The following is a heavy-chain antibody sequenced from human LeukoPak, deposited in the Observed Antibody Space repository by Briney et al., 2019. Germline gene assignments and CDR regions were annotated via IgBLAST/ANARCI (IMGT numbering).Heavy chain of an antibody. V-gene: IGHV3-53*01. CDR2: MYTCGTT. J-gene: IGHJ5*01. CDR3: AKDEVTSGGGLAS. CDR1: GFSVSGTH. D-gene: IGHD2-21*02. Sequence: GGSLRLSCAASGFSVSGTHMSWVRQAPGKGLEWVSAMYTCGTTYYADSVTGRFTVSRDTSRNTLFLHMDSLRAEDTAVYYCAKDEVTSGGGLASWGQGTLVIVSS.